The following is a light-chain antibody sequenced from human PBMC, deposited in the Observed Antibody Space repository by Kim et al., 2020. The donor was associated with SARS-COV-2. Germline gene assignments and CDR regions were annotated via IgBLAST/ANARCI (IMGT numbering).Light chain of an antibody. CDR2: GAS. CDR1: QSVSSSY. V-gene: IGKV3-20*01. Sequence: TPGQRATPSCRASQSVSSSYVAWYPQKPGQAPRLLIYGASSKATGIPDRFSGSGSGTDFTLTISRLEPEDFAVYYCQQYGSSPRTFGQGTKVEIK. J-gene: IGKJ1*01. CDR3: QQYGSSPRT.